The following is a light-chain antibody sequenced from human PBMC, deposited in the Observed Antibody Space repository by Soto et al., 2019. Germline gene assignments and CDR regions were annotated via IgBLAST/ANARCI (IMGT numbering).Light chain of an antibody. CDR3: QQSNNWPLT. J-gene: IGKJ1*01. Sequence: EIMMTQSPGTLSASPGERATLSCRASQSVSSNLAWYQQKPGQAPRLLIYAVSTRATGIPARFSGSGSGTDFTLTISSLHSEDFAVYYCQQSNNWPLTFGQGTKVEIK. CDR1: QSVSSN. CDR2: AVS. V-gene: IGKV3-15*01.